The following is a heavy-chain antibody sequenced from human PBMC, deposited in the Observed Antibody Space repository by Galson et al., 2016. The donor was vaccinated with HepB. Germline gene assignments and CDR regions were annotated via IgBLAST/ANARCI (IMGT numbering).Heavy chain of an antibody. CDR3: AREYPVEYKTSSPASFDY. Sequence: SVKVSCKASGYTFTNNYVHWVRQAPGQGLEWMAIINPSGGSTTYAQKFQGRVTLTRDTSTSTVYMELTSLRSEDTAVYYCAREYPVEYKTSSPASFDYWGQGTLVTVSS. CDR1: GYTFTNNY. CDR2: INPSGGST. D-gene: IGHD6-6*01. V-gene: IGHV1-46*01. J-gene: IGHJ4*02.